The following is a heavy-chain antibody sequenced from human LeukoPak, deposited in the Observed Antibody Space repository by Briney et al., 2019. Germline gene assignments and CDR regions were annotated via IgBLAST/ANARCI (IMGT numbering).Heavy chain of an antibody. J-gene: IGHJ4*02. D-gene: IGHD6-19*01. CDR1: GGSISSYY. V-gene: IGHV4-59*12. Sequence: SETLSLTCTVSGGSISSYYWSWIRQPPGKGLEWTGYIYYSGSTNYNPSLKSRVTISVDTSKNQFSLKLSSVTAADTAVYYCARGRIIAVAGTRVDYWGQGTLVTVSS. CDR2: IYYSGST. CDR3: ARGRIIAVAGTRVDY.